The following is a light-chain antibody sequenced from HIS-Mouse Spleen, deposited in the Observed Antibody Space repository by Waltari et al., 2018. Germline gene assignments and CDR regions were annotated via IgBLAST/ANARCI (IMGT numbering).Light chain of an antibody. CDR1: ALPKKY. V-gene: IGLV3-10*01. CDR2: EDS. Sequence: SYELTQPPSVSVPPGQTARITCCGDALPKKYAYWYQQKSGQAPVLVIYEDSKRPSGIPERFSGSSSGTMATLTISGAQVEDEADYYCYSTDSSGNHRVFGGGTKLTVL. J-gene: IGLJ2*01. CDR3: YSTDSSGNHRV.